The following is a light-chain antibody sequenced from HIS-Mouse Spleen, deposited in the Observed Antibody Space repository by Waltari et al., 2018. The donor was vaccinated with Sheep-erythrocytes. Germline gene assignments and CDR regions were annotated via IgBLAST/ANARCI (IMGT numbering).Light chain of an antibody. CDR3: CSYAGSYNHV. J-gene: IGLJ1*01. CDR1: SRDVGGFNY. V-gene: IGLV2-11*01. Sequence: QSALTQPRSVSGSPGQSVTISCTGTSRDVGGFNYCSWYQQHPGKAPKLMIYDVSKRPSGVPDRFSGSKSGNTASLTISGLQAEDEADYYCCSYAGSYNHVFATGTKVTVL. CDR2: DVS.